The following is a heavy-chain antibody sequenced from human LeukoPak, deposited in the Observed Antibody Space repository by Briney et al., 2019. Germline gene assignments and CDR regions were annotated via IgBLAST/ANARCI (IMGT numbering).Heavy chain of an antibody. Sequence: AAVKVSCKASGYTFTGYYMHWVRQAPGQGLECMRRINPNSGGTNYAQKFQGRVTMTTDTCISTAYMELSRLRSGDTAVYYCARDWAVAGPPDAFDIWGQGTMVTVSS. CDR3: ARDWAVAGPPDAFDI. D-gene: IGHD6-13*01. J-gene: IGHJ3*02. CDR2: INPNSGGT. CDR1: GYTFTGYY. V-gene: IGHV1-2*06.